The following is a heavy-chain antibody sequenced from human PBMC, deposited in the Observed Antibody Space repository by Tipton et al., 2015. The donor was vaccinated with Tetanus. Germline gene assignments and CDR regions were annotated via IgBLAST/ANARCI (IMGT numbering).Heavy chain of an antibody. D-gene: IGHD3-9*01. Sequence: TLSLTCTVSRGSISRDIYNWGWIRQPPGRGLQWIGNINYYGTTYYSPSLESRVTMSVDPPKNQFSLHLTSATAADTAVYYCARHAGAGATIWGTDYWGQGTLVTVSS. CDR2: INYYGTT. V-gene: IGHV4-39*01. CDR1: RGSISRDIYN. CDR3: ARHAGAGATIWGTDY. J-gene: IGHJ4*02.